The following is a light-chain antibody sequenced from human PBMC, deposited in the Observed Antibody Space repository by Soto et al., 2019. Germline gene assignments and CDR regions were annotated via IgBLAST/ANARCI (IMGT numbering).Light chain of an antibody. CDR2: GAS. CDR3: QQYGSSPRIT. V-gene: IGKV3-20*01. Sequence: DIVLTKSPGTLSLSPGERATLSCRASQSVSSSYLAWYQQKPGQAPRLLIYGASSRATGIPDRFSGSGSGTDFTLTISRLEPEDFAVYYCQQYGSSPRITFGQGARLEI. J-gene: IGKJ5*01. CDR1: QSVSSSY.